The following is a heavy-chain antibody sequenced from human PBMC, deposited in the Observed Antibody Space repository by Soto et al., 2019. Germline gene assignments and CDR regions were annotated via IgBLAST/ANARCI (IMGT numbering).Heavy chain of an antibody. V-gene: IGHV3-23*01. CDR1: GFTFSSYG. Sequence: EVQLLESGGGLVQPGGSLRLSCAASGFTFSSYGMSWVRQAPGKGLEWVSAVSSSGGTTNYAGSVKGRFTISRDNSKNTLYQQMNSLRAEETAVYYCARVSLGVVVPAAMYWGQGTLVTVSS. CDR2: VSSSGGTT. D-gene: IGHD2-2*01. J-gene: IGHJ4*01. CDR3: ARVSLGVVVPAAMY.